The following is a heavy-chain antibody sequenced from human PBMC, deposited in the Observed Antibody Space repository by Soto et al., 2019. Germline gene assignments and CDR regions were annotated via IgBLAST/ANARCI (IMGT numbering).Heavy chain of an antibody. CDR2: ISGSGGSGRG. V-gene: IGHV3-23*01. J-gene: IGHJ4*02. CDR1: GFSFRKYA. CDR3: AKDLDDYSSAIDF. Sequence: GGSLRLSCVGSGFSFRKYAMNWVRKDQGKGLEWVSGISGSGGSGRGFYADPVKGRFTISRDNSKNTLYLEMNSLRAEDTAVYYCAKDLDDYSSAIDFWGQGTLVTVSS. D-gene: IGHD4-4*01.